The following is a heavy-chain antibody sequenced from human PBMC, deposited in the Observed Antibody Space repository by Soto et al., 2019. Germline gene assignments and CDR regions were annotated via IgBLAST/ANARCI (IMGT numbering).Heavy chain of an antibody. CDR3: AKDLSLDPLGEGLLLSDYYYGMDV. D-gene: IGHD3-16*01. CDR2: ISWDGGST. Sequence: PGGSLRLSCAASGFTFDDYTMHWVRQAPGKGLEWVSLISWDGGSTYYADSVKGRFTISRDNSKNSLYLQMNSLRTEDTALYYCAKDLSLDPLGEGLLLSDYYYGMDVWGQGTTVTVSS. CDR1: GFTFDDYT. V-gene: IGHV3-43*01. J-gene: IGHJ6*02.